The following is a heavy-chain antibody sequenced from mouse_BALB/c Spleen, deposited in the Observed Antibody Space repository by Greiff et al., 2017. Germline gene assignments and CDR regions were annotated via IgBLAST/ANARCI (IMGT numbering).Heavy chain of an antibody. V-gene: IGHV1S22*01. CDR3: TRSRYGYAMDY. D-gene: IGHD2-14*01. CDR2: IYPGSGST. J-gene: IGHJ4*01. Sequence: LQQPGSELVRPGASVKLSCKASGYTFTSYWMHWVKQRHGQGLEWIGNIYPGSGSTNYDEKFKSKGTLTVDTSSSTAYMHLSSLTSEDSAVYYCTRSRYGYAMDYWGQGTSVTVSS. CDR1: GYTFTSYW.